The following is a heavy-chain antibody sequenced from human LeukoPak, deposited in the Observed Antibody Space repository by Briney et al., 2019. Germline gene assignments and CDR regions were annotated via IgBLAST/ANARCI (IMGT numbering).Heavy chain of an antibody. D-gene: IGHD2-21*01. V-gene: IGHV1-8*03. J-gene: IGHJ5*02. Sequence: ASVKVSCKASGYTFTSYDINRVRQATGQGLEWMGWMNPNSGNTGYAQQFQGRVTITRNTSRSTAYMELSSLRCEDTAVYYCARGGVAYCGGDCSPIWFDPWGQGTLVTVSS. CDR2: MNPNSGNT. CDR3: ARGGVAYCGGDCSPIWFDP. CDR1: GYTFTSYD.